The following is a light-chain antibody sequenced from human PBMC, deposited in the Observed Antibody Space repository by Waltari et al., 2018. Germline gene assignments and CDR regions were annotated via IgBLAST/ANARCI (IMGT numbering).Light chain of an antibody. J-gene: IGKJ2*01. CDR2: GAS. CDR3: QQYGSSVMYT. Sequence: ALTQSPGTLSLSPGESATLSCRASQRLTKNYLAWYQQKPGQPPRLLIYGASSRAAGIPDRFSGSGSGTDFTLTISRMDPEDFAIYYCQQYGSSVMYTFGQGTKLEIK. V-gene: IGKV3-20*01. CDR1: QRLTKNY.